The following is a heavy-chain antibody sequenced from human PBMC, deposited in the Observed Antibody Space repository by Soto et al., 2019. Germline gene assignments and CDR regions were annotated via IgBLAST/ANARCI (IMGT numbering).Heavy chain of an antibody. CDR2: INPNSGGT. J-gene: IGHJ3*02. D-gene: IGHD2-2*01. V-gene: IGHV1-2*04. Sequence: GASVKVSCKASGYTFTSYDINWVRQAPGQGLEWMGWINPNSGGTNYAQKFQGWVTMTRDTSISTAYMELSRLRSDDTAVYYCARGGFRIEVVPAARDVLDIWGQGTLVPVSS. CDR3: ARGGFRIEVVPAARDVLDI. CDR1: GYTFTSYD.